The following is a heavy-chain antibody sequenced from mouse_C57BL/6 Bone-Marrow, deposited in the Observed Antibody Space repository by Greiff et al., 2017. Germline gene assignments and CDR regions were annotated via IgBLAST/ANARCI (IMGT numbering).Heavy chain of an antibody. CDR2: IYPGNSDT. J-gene: IGHJ1*03. CDR3: TRKDGYHWYFDV. D-gene: IGHD2-3*01. CDR1: GYTFTSYW. V-gene: IGHV1-5*01. Sequence: VQLQQSGTVLARPGASVKMSCKTSGYTFTSYWMHWVKQRPGQGLEWIGAIYPGNSDTSYNQKFKGKAKLTAVTAASTAYMELSSLTNEDSAVYDCTRKDGYHWYFDVWGTGTTVAVSS.